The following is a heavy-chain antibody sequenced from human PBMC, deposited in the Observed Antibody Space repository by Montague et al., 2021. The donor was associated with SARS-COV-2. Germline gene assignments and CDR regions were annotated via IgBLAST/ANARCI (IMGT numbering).Heavy chain of an antibody. CDR3: ARVYIRGSSPTSGMDV. J-gene: IGHJ6*02. CDR2: INQDESAK. V-gene: IGHV3-7*01. Sequence: SLRLSLSASGFAFSSFWMTWVRQAPGKGLEWVANINQDESAKNYADSVKGRFTISRDNAKDSLYLQMNSLRAEDTALYYCARVYIRGSSPTSGMDVWGQGTTVTVSS. CDR1: GFAFSSFW. D-gene: IGHD6-13*01.